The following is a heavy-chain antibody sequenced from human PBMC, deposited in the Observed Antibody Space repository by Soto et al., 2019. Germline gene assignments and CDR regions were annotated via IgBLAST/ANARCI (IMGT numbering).Heavy chain of an antibody. CDR1: GFRFSDYG. V-gene: IGHV3-30*18. CDR3: AKDSPYFNWKGEYFQY. J-gene: IGHJ1*01. D-gene: IGHD1-1*01. Sequence: QVQLVESGGGVVQPGRSLRLSCAASGFRFSDYGMHWVRQLPGKGLEWVAVVSYDGQRKYYADSVEGRFTISRDNAKNTLLLQMSGLTTADTAVYYCAKDSPYFNWKGEYFQYWGQGNPVTVSS. CDR2: VSYDGQRK.